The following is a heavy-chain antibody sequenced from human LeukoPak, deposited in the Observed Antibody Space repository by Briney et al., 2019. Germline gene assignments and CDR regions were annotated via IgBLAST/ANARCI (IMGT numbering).Heavy chain of an antibody. CDR2: IRYNGNNQ. J-gene: IGHJ4*02. V-gene: IGHV3-30*02. D-gene: IGHD7-27*01. Sequence: GGSLRLSCAASGFTFSNYAIHWVRQAPGKGLEWVAFIRYNGNNQYYADSVKGRFTISRDNSKNALSLQMNSLRVEDTAVYYCARDLAWGAFDYWGQGTLVTVSS. CDR1: GFTFSNYA. CDR3: ARDLAWGAFDY.